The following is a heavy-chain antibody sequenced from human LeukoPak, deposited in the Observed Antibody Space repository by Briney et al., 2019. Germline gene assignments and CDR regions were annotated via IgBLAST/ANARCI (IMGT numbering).Heavy chain of an antibody. CDR1: GGSISSYY. Sequence: KASETLSLTCTVSGGSISSYYWSWIRQPPGKGLEWIGYIYYSGSTNYNPSLKSRVTISVDTSKNQFSLKLSSVTAADTAVYYCARRGYCSGGSCHSHSFDMWGQGTRVTVSS. J-gene: IGHJ3*02. CDR3: ARRGYCSGGSCHSHSFDM. D-gene: IGHD2-15*01. CDR2: IYYSGST. V-gene: IGHV4-59*01.